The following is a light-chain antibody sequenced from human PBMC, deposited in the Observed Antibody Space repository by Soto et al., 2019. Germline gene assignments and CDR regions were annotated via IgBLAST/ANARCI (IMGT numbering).Light chain of an antibody. CDR2: DVS. J-gene: IGLJ1*01. CDR1: SSDVGGYNY. CDR3: SSYTTSNTRQIV. Sequence: QSVLTQPASVSGSPGQSITISCTGTSSDVGGYNYVSWYQQHPGKAHKFMIYDVSNRPSGVSNRFSGSKSGNTASLTISGLQAEYEADYYCSSYTTSNTRQIVFGTGTKVTVL. V-gene: IGLV2-14*01.